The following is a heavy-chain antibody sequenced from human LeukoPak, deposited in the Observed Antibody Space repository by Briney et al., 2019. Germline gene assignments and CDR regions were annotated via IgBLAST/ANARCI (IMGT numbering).Heavy chain of an antibody. CDR3: ARHWIQLWFFDY. V-gene: IGHV4-39*01. Sequence: SETLSLTCTVSGGSISSSSYYWGWIRQPPGKGLGWIGSIYYSGSTYYNPSLKSRVTISVDTSKNQFSLKLSSVTAADTTIYYCARHWIQLWFFDYWGQGTLVTVSS. CDR2: IYYSGST. J-gene: IGHJ4*02. CDR1: GGSISSSSYY. D-gene: IGHD5-18*01.